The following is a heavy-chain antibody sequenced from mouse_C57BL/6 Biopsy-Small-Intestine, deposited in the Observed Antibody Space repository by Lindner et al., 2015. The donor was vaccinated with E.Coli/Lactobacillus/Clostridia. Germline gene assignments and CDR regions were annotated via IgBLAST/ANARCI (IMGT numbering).Heavy chain of an antibody. J-gene: IGHJ4*01. CDR2: IDPEDDAT. Sequence: VQLQESGAELVRPGASVKLSCTASGFNIKDSLMNWVKQRPEKGLEWIGWIDPEDDATKYAPKFQDKATITADTSSNTAYLQLSSLTSEDTAIYYCAREKTDYFPLDSWGQGTSVTVSS. CDR1: GFNIKDSL. CDR3: AREKTDYFPLDS. V-gene: IGHV14-2*01.